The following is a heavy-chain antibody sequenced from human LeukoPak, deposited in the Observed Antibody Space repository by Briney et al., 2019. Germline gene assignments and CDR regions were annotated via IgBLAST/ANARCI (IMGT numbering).Heavy chain of an antibody. D-gene: IGHD1-20*01. CDR3: AKDLTGTTLSDFDY. Sequence: PGGSLRLSCAASGFTFSSYGMHWVRQAPGKGLEWVAFIRYDGSNKYYADSVKGRFTISRDNSKNTLYLQMNSLRAEDTAVYYCAKDLTGTTLSDFDYWGQGTLVTVSS. CDR1: GFTFSSYG. J-gene: IGHJ4*02. CDR2: IRYDGSNK. V-gene: IGHV3-30*02.